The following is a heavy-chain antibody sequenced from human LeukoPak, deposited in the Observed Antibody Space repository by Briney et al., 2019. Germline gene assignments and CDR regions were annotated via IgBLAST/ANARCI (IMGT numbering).Heavy chain of an antibody. CDR1: GFTFSTYA. V-gene: IGHV3-23*01. CDR2: ISPGGDRT. J-gene: IGHJ4*02. CDR3: AKFARVERIQLWKYEFDY. Sequence: HPGGSLRLSCAASGFTFSTYALSWVRQAPGKGLEWVSAISPGGDRTYYADSVKGRFTISRDNSKNTLYLQMNSLRAEDTAVYYCAKFARVERIQLWKYEFDYWGQGTLVTVSS. D-gene: IGHD5-18*01.